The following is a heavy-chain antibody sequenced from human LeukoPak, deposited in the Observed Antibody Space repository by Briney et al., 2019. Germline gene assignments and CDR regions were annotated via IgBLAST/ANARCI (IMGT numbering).Heavy chain of an antibody. CDR3: ARGASTVTTFFDS. D-gene: IGHD4-17*01. Sequence: SQTLSLTCTVSGVSVSSGDYYWSWIRQHPGKGLEWIGYIYHSVSTYYNPYLKSRLIISVDTSKNRFSLRLSSVTAADTAVYYCARGASTVTTFFDSWGQGTLVTVSS. CDR1: GVSVSSGDYY. J-gene: IGHJ4*02. V-gene: IGHV4-31*03. CDR2: IYHSVST.